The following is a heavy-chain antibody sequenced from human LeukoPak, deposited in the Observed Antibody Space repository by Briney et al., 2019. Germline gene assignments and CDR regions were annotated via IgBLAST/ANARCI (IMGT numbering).Heavy chain of an antibody. J-gene: IGHJ4*02. CDR3: ARVRNYGSGSYYPYYFDY. CDR1: GGSFSGYY. CDR2: INHSGST. V-gene: IGHV4-34*01. D-gene: IGHD3-10*01. Sequence: PSETLSLTCAVYGGSFSGYYWSWIRQPPGKGLEWIGEINHSGSTNYNPSLKSRVTISVDTSKNQFSLKLSSVTAADTAVYYCARVRNYGSGSYYPYYFDYWGQGTLATVSS.